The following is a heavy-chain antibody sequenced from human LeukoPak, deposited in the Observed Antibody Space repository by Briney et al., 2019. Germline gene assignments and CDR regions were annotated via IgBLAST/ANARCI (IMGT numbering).Heavy chain of an antibody. D-gene: IGHD1-7*01. Sequence: GGSLRLSCAASGFTFSSYAMSWVRQAPGKGLEWVSAISGSGGSTYYADSVKGRFTISRDNSKNTLYLQMNSLRAEDTAVYYCAKDRSRITGTTQSSYWGQGTLVTVSS. CDR2: ISGSGGST. CDR3: AKDRSRITGTTQSSY. J-gene: IGHJ4*02. V-gene: IGHV3-23*01. CDR1: GFTFSSYA.